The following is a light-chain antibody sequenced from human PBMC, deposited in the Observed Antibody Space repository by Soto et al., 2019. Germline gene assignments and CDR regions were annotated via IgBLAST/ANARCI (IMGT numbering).Light chain of an antibody. CDR3: QTWGTGIRL. Sequence: QLVLTQSPSASASLGASVKLTCTLSSGHSSYAIAWHQQQPEKGPRYLMKLNSDGSHSKGDGIPDRFSGSSSGAERYLTISSLQSEDEADYYCQTWGTGIRLFGGGTKHTVL. CDR2: LNSDGSH. CDR1: SGHSSYA. J-gene: IGLJ2*01. V-gene: IGLV4-69*01.